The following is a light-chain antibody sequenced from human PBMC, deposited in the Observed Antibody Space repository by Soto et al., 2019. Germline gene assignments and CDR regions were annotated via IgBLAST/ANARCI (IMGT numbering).Light chain of an antibody. CDR1: NSDVGTFYF. CDR3: CSYAGCYTYV. CDR2: DVT. Sequence: QSVLTQPRAVSGSPGQSVTISCAGTNSDVGTFYFVSWYQQYPDKGPKLIIYDVTERPSGVPDRFSGSKSGNTASLTISGLQAEDEADYYCCSYAGCYTYVFGSGTKVTV. V-gene: IGLV2-11*01. J-gene: IGLJ1*01.